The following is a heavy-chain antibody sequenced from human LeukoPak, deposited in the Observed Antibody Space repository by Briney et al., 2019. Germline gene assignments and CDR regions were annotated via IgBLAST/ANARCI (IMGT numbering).Heavy chain of an antibody. CDR2: IYYSGST. CDR1: GGSISSSSYY. CDR3: ASGDAYPPFDY. D-gene: IGHD5-24*01. Sequence: SETLSVTCTVSGGSISSSSYYWGWIRQPPGKGLEWIGSIYYSGSTYYNPSLKRRVTISVDTSKNQFSLKLSSVTAADTAVYYCASGDAYPPFDYWGQGTLVTVSS. V-gene: IGHV4-39*01. J-gene: IGHJ4*02.